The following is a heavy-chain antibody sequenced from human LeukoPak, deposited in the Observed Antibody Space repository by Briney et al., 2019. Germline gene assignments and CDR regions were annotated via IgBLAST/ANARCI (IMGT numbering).Heavy chain of an antibody. CDR1: GFNLRDYY. V-gene: IGHV3-11*01. Sequence: GGSLRLSCIRSGFNLRDYYISWVRLTPGRGREWVSYIINTARSIYYRDSVKGRLVMSSDNDNNVTYLKMSNRTVDDTALYSCARRKRAFDFWGQRTLVTVSS. CDR3: ARRKRAFDF. J-gene: IGHJ4*02. CDR2: IINTARSI.